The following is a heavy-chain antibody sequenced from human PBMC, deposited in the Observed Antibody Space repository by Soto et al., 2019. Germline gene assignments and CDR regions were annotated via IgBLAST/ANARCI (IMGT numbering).Heavy chain of an antibody. D-gene: IGHD2-15*01. Sequence: LGESLKISCQTSGYTFTNYWIGWVRQVPGKGLEWMGIIYPADSDSRYSPSFQGRVAISADKSTSTAYLRWSSLEASDTAIYYCARGISTYYLYALDVWGQGTTVTVSS. CDR1: GYTFTNYW. CDR3: ARGISTYYLYALDV. J-gene: IGHJ6*02. CDR2: IYPADSDS. V-gene: IGHV5-51*01.